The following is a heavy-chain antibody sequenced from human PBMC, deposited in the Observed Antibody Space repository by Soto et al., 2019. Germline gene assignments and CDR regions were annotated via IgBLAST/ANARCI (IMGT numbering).Heavy chain of an antibody. J-gene: IGHJ4*02. D-gene: IGHD3-3*01. CDR2: IVVGSGNT. Sequence: SVKVSCKASGFTFTSSAIQWVRQARGQRLEWIGWIVVGSGNTNYAQKFQERVTITRDMSTSTAYMELSSLRSEDTAVYYCAAMPYDFWSGYSYYFDYWGQGTLVTVSS. CDR3: AAMPYDFWSGYSYYFDY. V-gene: IGHV1-58*02. CDR1: GFTFTSSA.